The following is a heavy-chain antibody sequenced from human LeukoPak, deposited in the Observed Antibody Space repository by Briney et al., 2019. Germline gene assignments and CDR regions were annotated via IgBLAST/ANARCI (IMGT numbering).Heavy chain of an antibody. Sequence: SETLSLTCTVSGGSVSSDSYYWIWIRQPPGKGLEWIGYIYYSGNTNYNPSLKSRVAISVDTSKNQFSLKLSSVTAADTAVYYCGRDRRTYSYGPGGGYDPRGQGTLVTVSS. D-gene: IGHD5-18*01. V-gene: IGHV4-61*01. CDR3: GRDRRTYSYGPGGGYDP. J-gene: IGHJ5*02. CDR1: GGSVSSDSYY. CDR2: IYYSGNT.